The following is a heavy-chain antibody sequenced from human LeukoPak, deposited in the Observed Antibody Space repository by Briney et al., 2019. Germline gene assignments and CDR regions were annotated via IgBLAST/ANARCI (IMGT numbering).Heavy chain of an antibody. J-gene: IGHJ3*02. Sequence: SETLSLICAVSGVFISCYYWSWIPQPPGKGLEWLGYIYYSGSPNYNPSLKSRVTISVDTYKNQFSLKLSSVTAADTAVYYCAREGNYYDSSGYSTTTHAFDIWGQGTMVTVSS. CDR1: GVFISCYY. V-gene: IGHV4-59*01. CDR3: AREGNYYDSSGYSTTTHAFDI. CDR2: IYYSGSP. D-gene: IGHD3-22*01.